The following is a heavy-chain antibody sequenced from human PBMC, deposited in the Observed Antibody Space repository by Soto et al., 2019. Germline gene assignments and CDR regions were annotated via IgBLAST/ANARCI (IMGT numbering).Heavy chain of an antibody. V-gene: IGHV3-23*01. CDR1: GFTFSNYA. D-gene: IGHD2-2*01. Sequence: GGSLRLSCAASGFTFSNYAMTWVRQAPGKGLEWVSGISGSGDSRYYADSVKGRFTFSRDSSKNTLYLHMNSLRAEDTAVYYCARPVVPAAFYYYYGMDVWGKGTTVT. CDR3: ARPVVPAAFYYYYGMDV. J-gene: IGHJ6*04. CDR2: ISGSGDSR.